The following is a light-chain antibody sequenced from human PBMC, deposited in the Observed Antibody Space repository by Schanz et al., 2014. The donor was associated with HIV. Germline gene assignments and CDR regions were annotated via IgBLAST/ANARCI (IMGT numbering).Light chain of an antibody. CDR2: DVS. V-gene: IGLV2-14*03. CDR3: SSYTSSSTPYV. CDR1: SSDVGGYNY. Sequence: QSVLTQPASVSGSPGQSITISCTGTSSDVGGYNYVSWYQQHPGKAPKLIIYDVSDRPSGVSNRFSGSKSDNTASLTISGLQAEDEADYYCSSYTSSSTPYVFGTGTKLTVL. J-gene: IGLJ1*01.